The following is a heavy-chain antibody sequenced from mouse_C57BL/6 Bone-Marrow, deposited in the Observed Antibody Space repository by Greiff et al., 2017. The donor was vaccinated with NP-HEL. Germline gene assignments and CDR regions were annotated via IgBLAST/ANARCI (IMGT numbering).Heavy chain of an antibody. CDR2: TYPRSGNT. J-gene: IGHJ2*01. Sequence: QVQLKESGAELARPGASVKLSCKASGYTFTSYGISWVKQRTGQGLEWIGETYPRSGNTYYNEKFKGKATLTADKSSSTAYMELRSLTSEDSAVYFCARMGRCLDYWGQGTTLTVSS. CDR3: ARMGRCLDY. CDR1: GYTFTSYG. D-gene: IGHD4-1*01. V-gene: IGHV1-81*01.